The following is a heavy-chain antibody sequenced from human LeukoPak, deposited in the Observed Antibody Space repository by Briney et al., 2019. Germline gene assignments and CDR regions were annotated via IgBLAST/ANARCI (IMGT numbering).Heavy chain of an antibody. CDR3: AKMAVVATIFDF. CDR2: IGAGGTFT. V-gene: IGHV3-23*01. Sequence: QPGGSLRLSCTASGFTFCSYAMNWVRQAPGKGLEGVLGIGAGGTFTYYADSVKGRFTIFRDNSRNTLYLQVNSLRADDTAVYYCAKMAVVATIFDFWGQGTLVTVSS. CDR1: GFTFCSYA. J-gene: IGHJ4*02. D-gene: IGHD3-22*01.